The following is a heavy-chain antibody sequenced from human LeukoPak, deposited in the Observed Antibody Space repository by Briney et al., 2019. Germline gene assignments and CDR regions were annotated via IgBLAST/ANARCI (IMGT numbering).Heavy chain of an antibody. Sequence: SETLSLTCTVSGGSISSYYWSWIRQPPGKGLEWIGYIYYSGNIHYNPSLKSRVNMSVDTSKNQFSLKLSSVTAADTAVYYCARGQYDSGSRYDIWGQGTMVTVSS. CDR3: ARGQYDSGSRYDI. V-gene: IGHV4-59*01. CDR2: IYYSGNI. J-gene: IGHJ3*02. D-gene: IGHD3-10*01. CDR1: GGSISSYY.